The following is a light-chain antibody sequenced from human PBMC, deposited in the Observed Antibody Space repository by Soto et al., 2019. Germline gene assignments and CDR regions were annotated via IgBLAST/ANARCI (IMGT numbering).Light chain of an antibody. V-gene: IGKV1-39*01. CDR3: QQSYSNTWT. CDR2: AAS. J-gene: IGKJ1*01. CDR1: QSIDHH. Sequence: DIQMTQFPSSLSASVGDRVTITCRASQSIDHHLNWYQHKPGQAPRLLMDAASRMQSGVPSRFSGSETGTEFTLTINSLQPEDFATYYCQQSYSNTWTFGQGTRVEVK.